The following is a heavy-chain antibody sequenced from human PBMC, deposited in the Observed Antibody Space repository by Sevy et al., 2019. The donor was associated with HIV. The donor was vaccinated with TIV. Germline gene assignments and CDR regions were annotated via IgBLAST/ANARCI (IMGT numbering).Heavy chain of an antibody. CDR2: ISSSSSAI. CDR3: ARDPRVLVAASFYYYYYYMDV. Sequence: GGSLRLSCAASGFTFSSYNMNWVRQAPGEGLEWISYISSSSSAIYYADSVKGRFTISRDNAKNSLYLQMNSLRDEDTAVYYCARDPRVLVAASFYYYYYYMDVWGKGTTVTVSS. V-gene: IGHV3-48*02. D-gene: IGHD2-15*01. CDR1: GFTFSSYN. J-gene: IGHJ6*03.